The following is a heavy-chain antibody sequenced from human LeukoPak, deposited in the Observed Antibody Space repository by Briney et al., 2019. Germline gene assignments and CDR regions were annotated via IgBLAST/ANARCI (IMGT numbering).Heavy chain of an antibody. V-gene: IGHV3-23*01. Sequence: GGSLRLSCAASGFTFSSYAMSWVRQASGKGLEWVSAISGSGGSTYYADSVKGRFTISRDNSKNTLYLQMNSLRAEDTAVYYCAKEGLEYYYDSSGSGDWGQGTLVTVSS. D-gene: IGHD3-22*01. CDR3: AKEGLEYYYDSSGSGD. CDR1: GFTFSSYA. J-gene: IGHJ4*02. CDR2: ISGSGGST.